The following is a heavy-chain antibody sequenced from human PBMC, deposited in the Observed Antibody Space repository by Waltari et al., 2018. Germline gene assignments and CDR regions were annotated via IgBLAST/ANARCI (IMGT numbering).Heavy chain of an antibody. CDR1: GHSVSRSYW. CDR3: ARDRGRGLYLDS. J-gene: IGHJ4*02. Sequence: QVQLQESGPGLVKPSGTLSLTCSVPGHSVSRSYWWSWVRQPPGEGLEWIGQIHGSGRTNYNPSLESRVSVSMDTSNNQLSLKVTSATAADTAIYYCARDRGRGLYLDSWGQGTLVTVSP. CDR2: IHGSGRT. D-gene: IGHD2-15*01. V-gene: IGHV4-4*02.